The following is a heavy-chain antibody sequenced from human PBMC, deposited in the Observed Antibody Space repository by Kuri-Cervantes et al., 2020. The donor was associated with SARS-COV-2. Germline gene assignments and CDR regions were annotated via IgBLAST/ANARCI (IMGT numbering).Heavy chain of an antibody. CDR1: YGTLTGYQ. Sequence: SETLSLTCALYYGTLTGYQWSWIRQPPGKGLEWIGGINHRGDTYYNPSLKSRVTISVDTSKNQFSLKLSSVTAADTAVYYCASLVGATGYYYYMDVWGKGTTVTVSS. CDR3: ASLVGATGYYYYMDV. J-gene: IGHJ6*03. D-gene: IGHD1-26*01. CDR2: INHRGDT. V-gene: IGHV4-34*01.